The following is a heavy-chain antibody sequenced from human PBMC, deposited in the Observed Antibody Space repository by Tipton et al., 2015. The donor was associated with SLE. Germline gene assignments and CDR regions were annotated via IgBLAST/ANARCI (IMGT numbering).Heavy chain of an antibody. V-gene: IGHV4-38-2*02. Sequence: TLSLTCSVSGDSASSSYWSWIRQPPGKGLEWIGSIYHSGSTYYNPSLKSRVTISVDTSKNQFSLKLSSVTAADTAVYYCASITMVRGVDYWGQGTLVTVSS. CDR1: GDSASSSY. CDR2: IYHSGST. D-gene: IGHD3-10*01. J-gene: IGHJ4*02. CDR3: ASITMVRGVDY.